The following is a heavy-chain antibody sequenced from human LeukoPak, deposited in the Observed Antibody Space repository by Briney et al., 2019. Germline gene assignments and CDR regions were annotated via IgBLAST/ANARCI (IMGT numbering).Heavy chain of an antibody. D-gene: IGHD6-13*01. Sequence: SETLSLTCTVSGGSISSYYWSWIRQPAGKGLEWIGRIYTSGSTNYNPPLKSRGTMPVDTSKKQFSLELRSVTAADTAVYYCARMQPLVTYGAFDIWGQGTMVTVSS. J-gene: IGHJ3*02. V-gene: IGHV4-4*07. CDR1: GGSISSYY. CDR2: IYTSGST. CDR3: ARMQPLVTYGAFDI.